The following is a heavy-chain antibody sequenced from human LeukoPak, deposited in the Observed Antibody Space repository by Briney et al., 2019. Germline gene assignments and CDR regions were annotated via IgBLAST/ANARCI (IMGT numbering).Heavy chain of an antibody. D-gene: IGHD3-9*01. V-gene: IGHV3-23*01. CDR3: AKDAEVYGYFDWLLYLSSFDY. J-gene: IGHJ4*02. CDR2: ISSSGGST. Sequence: PGGSLRLSCAASGFTFSSYAMSWVRQAPGKGLEWVSAISSSGGSTYYADSVKGRFTISRDNSKNTLYLQMNSLRAEDTAVYYCAKDAEVYGYFDWLLYLSSFDYWGQGTLVTVSS. CDR1: GFTFSSYA.